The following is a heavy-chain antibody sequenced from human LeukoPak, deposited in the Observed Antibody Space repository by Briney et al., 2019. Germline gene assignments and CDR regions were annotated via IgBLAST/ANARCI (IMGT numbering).Heavy chain of an antibody. V-gene: IGHV3-23*01. J-gene: IGHJ4*02. CDR3: ASAGSHSYFDS. Sequence: GGSLRLSCSASGFTFSSYAMHWVRQAPGKGLGWVSAINPTGGSTYYADSVKGRFTISRDNSKNTLYLQMNSLRAEDTAVYFCASAGSHSYFDSWGPGTLVTVSS. CDR2: INPTGGST. D-gene: IGHD6-13*01. CDR1: GFTFSSYA.